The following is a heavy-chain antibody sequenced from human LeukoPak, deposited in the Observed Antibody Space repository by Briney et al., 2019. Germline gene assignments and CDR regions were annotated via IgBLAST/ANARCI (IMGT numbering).Heavy chain of an antibody. Sequence: ASVKVSCKASGYTFTGYYMHWVRQAPGQRLEWMGRINPNSGGTNYAQKFQGRVTMTRDTSISTAYMELSRLRSDDTAVYYCARDIPGVPTPVNWFDPWGQGTLLTVSS. CDR2: INPNSGGT. V-gene: IGHV1-2*06. J-gene: IGHJ5*02. CDR3: ARDIPGVPTPVNWFDP. CDR1: GYTFTGYY. D-gene: IGHD2-2*02.